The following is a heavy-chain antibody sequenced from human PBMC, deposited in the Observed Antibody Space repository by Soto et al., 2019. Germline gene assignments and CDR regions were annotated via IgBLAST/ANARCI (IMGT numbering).Heavy chain of an antibody. Sequence: QVQLVQSGAEVKKPGASVKVSCKASGYTFTSYDINWVRQATGKGLERMGWMNPNRGNTGSAQKFQGRVTMTRNTSISTAYRELSSLRSEDTAGYYCARAGEWQCLVQGWFDPWVQGTLVTVSS. D-gene: IGHD6-19*01. V-gene: IGHV1-8*01. CDR3: ARAGEWQCLVQGWFDP. CDR1: GYTFTSYD. J-gene: IGHJ5*02. CDR2: MNPNRGNT.